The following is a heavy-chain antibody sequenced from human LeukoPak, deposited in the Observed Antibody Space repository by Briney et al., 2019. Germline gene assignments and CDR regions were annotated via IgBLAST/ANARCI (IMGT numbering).Heavy chain of an antibody. CDR3: ARESGKFDY. J-gene: IGHJ4*02. CDR1: GLPIADFA. CDR2: ISGDGVST. V-gene: IGHV3-43*02. Sequence: GGSLRLSCVASGLPIADFAMHWVRQAPGKGLEWVSLISGDGVSTFYADSVKGRFSISRDNSKNSLPLEMNSLRTEDTAMYYCARESGKFDYWGQGTLVAVSS.